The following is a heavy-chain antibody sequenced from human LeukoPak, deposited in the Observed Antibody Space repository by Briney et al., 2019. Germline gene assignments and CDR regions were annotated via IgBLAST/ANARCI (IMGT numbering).Heavy chain of an antibody. D-gene: IGHD3-10*01. CDR2: ISSTSSYI. Sequence: GGSLRLSCAASGFSFSTYSMNWVRQAPGKGLEWVSSISSTSSYIYYADSLKGGFTISRDNAKNTLYLQMNDLRAEDTAVYYCARAGSFRFDYWGQGTLVTVSS. CDR3: ARAGSFRFDY. V-gene: IGHV3-21*01. J-gene: IGHJ4*02. CDR1: GFSFSTYS.